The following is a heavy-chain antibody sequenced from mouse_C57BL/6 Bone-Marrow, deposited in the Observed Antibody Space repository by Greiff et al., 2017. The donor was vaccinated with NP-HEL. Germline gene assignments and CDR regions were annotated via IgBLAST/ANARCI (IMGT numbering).Heavy chain of an antibody. Sequence: VQLKQSGAELVRPGSSVKMSCKTSGYTFTSYGINWVKQRPGQGLEWIGYIYIGNGYTESNEKFKGKATLTSDTSSSTAYTQLSRLTSEDSAIYVCARRNYGSSYDFDYWGQGTTLTVSS. J-gene: IGHJ2*01. D-gene: IGHD1-1*01. CDR2: IYIGNGYT. V-gene: IGHV1-58*01. CDR1: GYTFTSYG. CDR3: ARRNYGSSYDFDY.